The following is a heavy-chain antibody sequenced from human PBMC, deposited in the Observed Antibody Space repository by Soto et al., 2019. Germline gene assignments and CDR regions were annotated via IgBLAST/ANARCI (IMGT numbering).Heavy chain of an antibody. D-gene: IGHD6-13*01. Sequence: QVQLVESGGGVVQPGRSLRLSCAASGFTFSSYGMHWVRQAPGKGLECEAVISYAGSNKYYADSVKGRFTISRDNSKHPLYLQMNSLRAEDTAVYYCAKDFVVREYSGSWSYFDCGGQGTLVTVAS. CDR3: AKDFVVREYSGSWSYFDC. J-gene: IGHJ4*02. V-gene: IGHV3-30*18. CDR2: ISYAGSNK. CDR1: GFTFSSYG.